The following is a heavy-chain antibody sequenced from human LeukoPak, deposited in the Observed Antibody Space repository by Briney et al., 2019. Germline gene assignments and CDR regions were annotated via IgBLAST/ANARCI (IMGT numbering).Heavy chain of an antibody. CDR2: ISGYNGKI. J-gene: IGHJ6*03. CDR1: GYIFTRYG. D-gene: IGHD3-10*01. Sequence: GASVKVSCKASGYIFTRYGISWVRQAPGQGLEWMGWISGYNGKIKYAQNLQGRVTMTTDTSTNTAYMELRSLRSDDSAVYYCARGRIWFGESPGYYYMDVWGKGTTVTVSS. V-gene: IGHV1-18*01. CDR3: ARGRIWFGESPGYYYMDV.